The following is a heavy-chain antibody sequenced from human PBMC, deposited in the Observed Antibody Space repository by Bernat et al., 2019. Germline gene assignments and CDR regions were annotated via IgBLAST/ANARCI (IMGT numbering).Heavy chain of an antibody. CDR3: AICQARYCSGGSCPEYFQH. D-gene: IGHD2-15*01. V-gene: IGHV3-43*02. Sequence: EVQLVESGGGVVQPGGSLRLSCAASGFTFDDYAMHWVRQAPGKGLEWVSLISGDGGSTYYADSVKGRFTISRDNSKNSLYLQMNSLRTEDTALYYCAICQARYCSGGSCPEYFQHWGQGTLVTVSS. CDR1: GFTFDDYA. J-gene: IGHJ1*01. CDR2: ISGDGGST.